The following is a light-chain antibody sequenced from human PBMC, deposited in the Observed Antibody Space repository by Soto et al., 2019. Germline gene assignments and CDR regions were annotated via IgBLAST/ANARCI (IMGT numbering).Light chain of an antibody. CDR3: SSYTSTSFPVV. Sequence: QSALTQPASVSGSPGQSITLSCTGTSSDVGGYNYVSWYQQHPGKAPKLMIYDVSNRPSVVSNRFSGSKSGNTASLTISGLPAEDEADYYCSSYTSTSFPVVFGGGTKLTVL. CDR2: DVS. CDR1: SSDVGGYNY. V-gene: IGLV2-14*03. J-gene: IGLJ3*02.